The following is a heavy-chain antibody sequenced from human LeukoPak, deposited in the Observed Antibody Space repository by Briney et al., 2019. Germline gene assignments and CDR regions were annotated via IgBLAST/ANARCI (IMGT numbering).Heavy chain of an antibody. CDR3: ARAYRLGWELLGWFDP. J-gene: IGHJ5*02. Sequence: ASVKVSCKASGGTFTSYGISWVRQAPGQGLEWMGWISAYNGNTNYAQKLQGRVTMTTDTSTSTAYMELRSLRSDDTAVYYCARAYRLGWELLGWFDPWGQGTLVTVSS. V-gene: IGHV1-18*01. D-gene: IGHD1-26*01. CDR1: GGTFTSYG. CDR2: ISAYNGNT.